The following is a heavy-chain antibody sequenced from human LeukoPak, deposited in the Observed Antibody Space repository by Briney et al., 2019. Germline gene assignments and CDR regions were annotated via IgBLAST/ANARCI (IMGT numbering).Heavy chain of an antibody. Sequence: ASVKVSRMASGYTFTSYGISWVRQAPGQGREWMGWISAYNGNTNYAQTLQGRVTMTTDTSTSTAYMELRSLRSDDTAVYYCAGDATLADTGDYWGQETLVTVSSGDYWGQGTLVTVSS. V-gene: IGHV1-18*01. D-gene: IGHD5-18*01. CDR3: AGDATLADTGDYWGQETLVTVSSGDY. CDR2: ISAYNGNT. J-gene: IGHJ4*02. CDR1: GYTFTSYG.